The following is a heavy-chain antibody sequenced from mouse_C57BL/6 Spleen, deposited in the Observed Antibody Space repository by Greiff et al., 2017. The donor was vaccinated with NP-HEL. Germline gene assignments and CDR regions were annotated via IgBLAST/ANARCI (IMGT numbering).Heavy chain of an antibody. CDR3: ARGGLLRYAMDY. Sequence: EVKLMESEGGLVQPGSSMKLSCTASGFTFSDYYMAWVRQVPEKGLEWVANINYDGSSTYYLDSLKSRFIISRDNAKNILYLQMSSLKSEDTATYYCARGGLLRYAMDYWGQGTSVTVSS. CDR1: GFTFSDYY. CDR2: INYDGSST. V-gene: IGHV5-16*01. J-gene: IGHJ4*01. D-gene: IGHD1-1*01.